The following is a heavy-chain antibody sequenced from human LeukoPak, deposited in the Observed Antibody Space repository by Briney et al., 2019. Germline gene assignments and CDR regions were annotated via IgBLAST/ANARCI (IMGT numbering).Heavy chain of an antibody. CDR2: ISYDGSNE. CDR1: GFTFSSYV. Sequence: GGSLRLSCAASGFTFSSYVMHWVRQAPGKGLEWVAIISYDGSNEYYADSVKGRFTISRDNSKNTLYLQMNSLRAADTAVYYCAELGITMIGGVWGKGTTVTISS. V-gene: IGHV3-30*04. D-gene: IGHD3-10*02. CDR3: AELGITMIGGV. J-gene: IGHJ6*04.